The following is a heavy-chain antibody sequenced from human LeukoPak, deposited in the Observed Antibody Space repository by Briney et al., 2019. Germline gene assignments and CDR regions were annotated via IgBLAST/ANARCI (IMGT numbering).Heavy chain of an antibody. V-gene: IGHV3-23*01. CDR1: GFTFSSYA. D-gene: IGHD6-19*01. CDR3: AKGVAVASPYYFDY. Sequence: GGSLRLSCAASGFTFSSYAMSWVRQAPGKGLEWVSPISGSGSSTYYADSVKGRFTISRDNSKNTLYLQMNSLRAEDTAVYHCAKGVAVASPYYFDYWGQGTLVTVSS. CDR2: ISGSGSST. J-gene: IGHJ4*02.